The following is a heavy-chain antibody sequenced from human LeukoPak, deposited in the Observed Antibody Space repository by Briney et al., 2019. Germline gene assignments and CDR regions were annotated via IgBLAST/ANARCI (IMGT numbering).Heavy chain of an antibody. V-gene: IGHV4-34*01. Sequence: SETLSLTCAVYGGSFSGYYWSWIRQPPGKGLEWIGEINHSGSTNYNPSLKSRVTISVDTSKNQFSLKLSSVTAADTAVYYCPRAGELRVGWGPPLPYSFDYWGQGTLVTASS. CDR1: GGSFSGYY. J-gene: IGHJ4*02. CDR2: INHSGST. D-gene: IGHD3-16*01. CDR3: PRAGELRVGWGPPLPYSFDY.